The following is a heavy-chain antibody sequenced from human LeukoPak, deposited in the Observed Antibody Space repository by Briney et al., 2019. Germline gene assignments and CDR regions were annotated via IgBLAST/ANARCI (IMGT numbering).Heavy chain of an antibody. CDR3: ARADGGWYYFDY. V-gene: IGHV4-61*02. J-gene: IGHJ4*02. CDR2: IYTSGST. CDR1: GGSISSGSYY. Sequence: TLSLTCTVSGGSISSGSYYWSWIRQPAGKGLEWIGRIYTSGSTNYNPSLKSRVTISVDTSKNQFSLKLSSVTAADTAVYYCARADGGWYYFDYWGQGTLVTVSS. D-gene: IGHD6-19*01.